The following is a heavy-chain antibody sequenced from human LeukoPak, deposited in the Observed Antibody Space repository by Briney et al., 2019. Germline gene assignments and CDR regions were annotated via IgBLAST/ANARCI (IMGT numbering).Heavy chain of an antibody. J-gene: IGHJ4*02. V-gene: IGHV3-15*01. D-gene: IGHD2-15*01. CDR3: TTGFIATPHDGY. CDR1: GFTFSTAW. CDR2: IKQKSNGGTT. Sequence: GGSLRLSCAASGFTFSTAWMNWVRQAPGKGLEWVGRIKQKSNGGTTDYAAPVKGRFTISRDDSTNTVHLQMNSPKTEDTAVYYCTTGFIATPHDGYWGQGTLVTVSS.